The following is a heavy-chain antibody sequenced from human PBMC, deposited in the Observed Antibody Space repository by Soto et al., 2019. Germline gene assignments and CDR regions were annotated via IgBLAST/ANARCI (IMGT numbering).Heavy chain of an antibody. D-gene: IGHD6-19*01. V-gene: IGHV3-30*18. CDR2: ISYDGSNK. Sequence: QVQLVESGGGVVQPGRSLRLSCAASGFTFSTYGMHWVRQAPGKGLEWVAVISYDGSNKYYADSVKGRFTISRDNSKNTLYLQMNSLRAEDTAVYYCAKERGSGWYYFDYWGQGNLVTVSS. J-gene: IGHJ4*02. CDR3: AKERGSGWYYFDY. CDR1: GFTFSTYG.